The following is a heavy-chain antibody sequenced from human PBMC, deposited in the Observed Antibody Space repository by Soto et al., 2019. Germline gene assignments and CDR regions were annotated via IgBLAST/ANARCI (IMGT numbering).Heavy chain of an antibody. CDR2: IFSNDEK. D-gene: IGHD3-10*01. Sequence: QVTLKESGPVLVKPTETLTLTCTVSGFSLSNARMGVSWIRQPPGKALEWLAHIFSNDEKSYTTSLTSRLTISKGPSKSQVVLTMTNMDPVDTATYYCARIKLDYYGSATVGYWGQGTLVTVSS. CDR1: GFSLSNARMG. CDR3: ARIKLDYYGSATVGY. J-gene: IGHJ4*02. V-gene: IGHV2-26*01.